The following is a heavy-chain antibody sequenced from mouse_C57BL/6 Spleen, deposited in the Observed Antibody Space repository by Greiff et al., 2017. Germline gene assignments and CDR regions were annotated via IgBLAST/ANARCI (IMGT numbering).Heavy chain of an antibody. CDR1: GYSITSGYY. CDR3: AREPYYSNYFDY. D-gene: IGHD2-5*01. CDR2: ISYDGSN. Sequence: VQLKESGPGLVKPSQSLSLTCSVTGYSITSGYYWNWIRQFPGNKLEWMGYISYDGSNNYNPSLKNRISITRDTSKNQFFLKLNSVTTEDTATYYCAREPYYSNYFDYWGQGTTLTVSS. J-gene: IGHJ2*01. V-gene: IGHV3-6*01.